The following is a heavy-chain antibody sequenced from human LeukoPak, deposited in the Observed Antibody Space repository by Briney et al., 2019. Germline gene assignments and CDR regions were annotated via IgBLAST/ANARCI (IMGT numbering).Heavy chain of an antibody. CDR1: GFTFSRYG. CDR3: AKEWIVVVVALNDAFDI. D-gene: IGHD2-15*01. V-gene: IGHV3-23*01. CDR2: ISGSGSST. J-gene: IGHJ3*02. Sequence: PGWSLRLSCVASGFTFSRYGVSWVRQAPGKGLEWVSAISGSGSSTYYADSVKGRFTISRDNSKNTMYLQMNSLRAEDTAVYYCAKEWIVVVVALNDAFDIWGQGTMVTVSP.